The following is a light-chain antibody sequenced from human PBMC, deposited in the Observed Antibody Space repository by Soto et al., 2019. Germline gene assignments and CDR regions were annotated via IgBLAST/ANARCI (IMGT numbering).Light chain of an antibody. Sequence: QSVLTQPPSVSAAPGQKVSISCSGSSSNIGRNSVCWYQQFPGTAPKLLIYDNDKRPSGIPGRFSGSQSGTSATLGITGLQTGDDADYYCGTWDSSLSVGVFGGGTKLTVL. CDR1: SSNIGRNS. V-gene: IGLV1-51*01. CDR3: GTWDSSLSVGV. J-gene: IGLJ2*01. CDR2: DND.